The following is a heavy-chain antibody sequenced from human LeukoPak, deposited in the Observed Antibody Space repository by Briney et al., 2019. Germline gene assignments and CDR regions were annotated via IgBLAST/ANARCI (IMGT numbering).Heavy chain of an antibody. J-gene: IGHJ4*02. V-gene: IGHV4-34*01. CDR2: INHSGST. CDR3: ASGTQLRYLLY. CDR1: GGSFSGYY. Sequence: PSETLSLTCAVYGGSFSGYYWSWIRQPPGKGLEWIGEINHSGSTNYNPSLKSRVTISVDTSKNQFSLKLSSVTAADTAVYHCASGTQLRYLLYWGQGTLVTVSS. D-gene: IGHD5-24*01.